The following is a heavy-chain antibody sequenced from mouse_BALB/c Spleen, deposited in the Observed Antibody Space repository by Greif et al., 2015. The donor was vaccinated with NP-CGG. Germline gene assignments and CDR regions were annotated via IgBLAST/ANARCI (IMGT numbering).Heavy chain of an antibody. CDR1: GFTFTGYY. CDR2: IRNKANGYTT. J-gene: IGHJ2*01. D-gene: IGHD4-1*01. CDR3: ARDVGFDY. Sequence: EVKVVGSGGGLVQPGGSLRLSCATSGFTFTGYYMSWVRQPPGKALEWLGFIRNKANGYTTEYSASVKGRFTISRDNSQSILYLQMNTLRAEDSATYYCARDVGFDYWGQGTTLTVSS. V-gene: IGHV7-3*02.